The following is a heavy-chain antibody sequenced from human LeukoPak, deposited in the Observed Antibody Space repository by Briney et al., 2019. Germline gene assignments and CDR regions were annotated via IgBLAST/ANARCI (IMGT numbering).Heavy chain of an antibody. V-gene: IGHV4-38-2*01. J-gene: IGHJ4*02. Sequence: SETLSLTCAVSGYSISSGYYCGWIRQPPGKGLEWIGTLYHSGSTYYNPSLKSRVTISVDTSKNQFSLKLTSVTAADTAVYYCARGLYYQDYWGQGAMVTVSS. D-gene: IGHD2-8*01. CDR2: LYHSGST. CDR1: GYSISSGYY. CDR3: ARGLYYQDY.